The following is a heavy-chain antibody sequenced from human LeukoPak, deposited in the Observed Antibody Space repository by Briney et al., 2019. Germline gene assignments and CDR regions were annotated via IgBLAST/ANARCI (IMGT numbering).Heavy chain of an antibody. V-gene: IGHV3-7*05. CDR1: GFTFSSYW. J-gene: IGHJ3*02. Sequence: GGSLRLSCAASGFTFSSYWMSWVRQAPGKGLEWVANIKRDGSEKYYVDSVKGRFTISRDNAENSLYLQMNSLRAEDTAVYYCARARDYGSGEANAFDIWGQGTMVTVSS. D-gene: IGHD3-10*01. CDR3: ARARDYGSGEANAFDI. CDR2: IKRDGSEK.